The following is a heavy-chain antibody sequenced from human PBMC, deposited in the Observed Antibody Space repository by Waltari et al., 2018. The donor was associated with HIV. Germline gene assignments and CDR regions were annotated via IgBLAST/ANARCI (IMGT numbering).Heavy chain of an antibody. V-gene: IGHV4-61*01. D-gene: IGHD2-15*01. Sequence: QVQLQESGPGLVKPSETLSLPCPVSGGSVSSCIYYWCWIRQPPGKGLEWIGYIYYSGSTNYNPSLKSRVTISVDTSKNQFSLKMSSVTAADTAVYYCARVTVVAAYGMDVWGQGTTVTVSS. J-gene: IGHJ6*02. CDR3: ARVTVVAAYGMDV. CDR2: IYYSGST. CDR1: GGSVSSCIYY.